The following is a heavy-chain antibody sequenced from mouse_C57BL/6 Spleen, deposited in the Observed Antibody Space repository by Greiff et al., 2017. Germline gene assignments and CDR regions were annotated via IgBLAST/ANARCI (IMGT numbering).Heavy chain of an antibody. CDR3: ARRGGHWYFDV. CDR2: IYPGGGYT. V-gene: IGHV1-63*01. D-gene: IGHD3-3*01. Sequence: QVQLQQSGAELVRPGTSVKMSCKASGYTFTNYWIGWAKQRPGHGLEWIGDIYPGGGYTNYNEKFKGKATLTADKSASTAYMQFSSLTSEDSAIYYCARRGGHWYFDVWGTGTTVTVSS. J-gene: IGHJ1*03. CDR1: GYTFTNYW.